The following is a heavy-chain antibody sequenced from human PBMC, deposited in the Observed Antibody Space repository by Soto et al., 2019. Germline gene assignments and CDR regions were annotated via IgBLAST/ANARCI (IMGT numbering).Heavy chain of an antibody. CDR3: VRSSNGLT. Sequence: EVQLVESGGGLVQPGGSLRLSCAGSGFTFSSYSMNWVRQAPGKGLEWVSYISSDSGTIYYTDSVKGRFSISRDNDKNSLYLQMNSLRADDTAVYYCVRSSNGLTWGRGTLVTVSS. CDR2: ISSDSGTI. CDR1: GFTFSSYS. V-gene: IGHV3-48*01. J-gene: IGHJ5*02. D-gene: IGHD1-1*01.